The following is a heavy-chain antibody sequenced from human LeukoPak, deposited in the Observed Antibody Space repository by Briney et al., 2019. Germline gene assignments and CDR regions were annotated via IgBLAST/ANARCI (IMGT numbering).Heavy chain of an antibody. CDR2: IYYSGST. J-gene: IGHJ6*02. CDR1: GYSISSSNW. Sequence: SETLSLTCAVSGYSISSSNWWGWIRQPPGKGLEWIGYIYYSGSTYYNPSLKSRVTMSVDTSKNQFSLKLSSVTAVDTAVYYCARDYYDILTGYSGMDVWGQGTTVTVSS. CDR3: ARDYYDILTGYSGMDV. V-gene: IGHV4-28*03. D-gene: IGHD3-9*01.